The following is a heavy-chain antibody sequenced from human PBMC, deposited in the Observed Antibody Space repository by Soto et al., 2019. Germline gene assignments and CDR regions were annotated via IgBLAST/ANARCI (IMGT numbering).Heavy chain of an antibody. CDR1: GFAFNDYG. V-gene: IGHV3-21*01. J-gene: IGHJ6*02. Sequence: GGSLRLSCTVSGFAFNDYGINWVRQAPGKGLEWVSSISKSDYTYYSDSVKGRFTISRDNAKNSVSLQMNTLRVEDTAVYYCVKGFSGYSSSWYRFDYYYYGMDVWGQGTTVTV. D-gene: IGHD6-13*01. CDR3: VKGFSGYSSSWYRFDYYYYGMDV. CDR2: ISKSDYT.